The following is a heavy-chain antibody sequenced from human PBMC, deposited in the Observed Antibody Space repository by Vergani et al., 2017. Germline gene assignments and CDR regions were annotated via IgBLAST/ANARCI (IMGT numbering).Heavy chain of an antibody. CDR3: ARQRGSGGFFPTSYFYGMDV. D-gene: IGHD3-10*01. CDR1: DSSIMTNPY. CDR2: IHHSGDT. Sequence: QVQLQESGPGLVKPSETLTLTCDVSDSSIMTNPYWGWFRQSPGKGLEWIGCIHHSGDTHYNSSLKSRVSISIVSSSKFSLSLTSVTAADTAIYYCARQRGSGGFFPTSYFYGMDVCVHGTTVTVSS. V-gene: IGHV4-38-2*01. J-gene: IGHJ6*02.